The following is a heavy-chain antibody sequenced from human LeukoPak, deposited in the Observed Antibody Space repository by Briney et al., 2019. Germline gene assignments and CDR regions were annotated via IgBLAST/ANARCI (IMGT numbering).Heavy chain of an antibody. CDR2: IKQDGSEK. V-gene: IGHV3-7*01. D-gene: IGHD6-19*01. Sequence: GGSLRLSCAASGFTFSSYWMSWVRQAPGKGLEWVANIKQDGSEKYYVDSVKGRFTISRDNSKNTLYLQMNSLRAEDTAVYYCAKPSIAVAGAYFDYWGQGTLVTVSS. CDR3: AKPSIAVAGAYFDY. CDR1: GFTFSSYW. J-gene: IGHJ4*02.